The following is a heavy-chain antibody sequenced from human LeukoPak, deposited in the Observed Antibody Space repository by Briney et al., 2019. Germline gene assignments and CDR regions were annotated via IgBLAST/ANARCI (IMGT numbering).Heavy chain of an antibody. D-gene: IGHD1-26*01. CDR3: ARDLLPGSYYAFDI. CDR1: GFAFSSYA. V-gene: IGHV3-23*01. Sequence: PGGSLRLSCAASGFAFSSYAMSWVRQAPGKGLEWVSGISGSSGSTYYADSVKGRFTISRDNSKNTLYLQMNSLRAEDTAVYYCARDLLPGSYYAFDIWGQGTMVTVSS. J-gene: IGHJ3*02. CDR2: ISGSSGST.